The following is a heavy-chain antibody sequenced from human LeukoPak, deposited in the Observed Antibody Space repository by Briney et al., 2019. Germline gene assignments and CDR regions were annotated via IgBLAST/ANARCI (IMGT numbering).Heavy chain of an antibody. V-gene: IGHV1-8*03. J-gene: IGHJ4*02. CDR3: ARVLYVWGSRIVIPFRY. D-gene: IGHD3-16*02. CDR2: MNPYSGNT. CDR1: GYTFTSYD. Sequence: GASVKVSCKASGYTFTSYDINWVRQATGQGLEWMGWMNPYSGNTGYAQKFQGRVTITRNTSISTAYMELSSLRSEDTAVYYCARVLYVWGSRIVIPFRYWGQGTLVTVSS.